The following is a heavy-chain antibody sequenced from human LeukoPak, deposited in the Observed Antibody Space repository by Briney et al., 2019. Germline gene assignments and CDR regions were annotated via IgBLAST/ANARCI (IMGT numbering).Heavy chain of an antibody. CDR3: ARALLVVEPFDY. Sequence: GASVKVSCKASGYTFTNYGISWVRQAPGQGLEWMGWISGYNGHTNYAQKLQGRVTMTTDTSTSTAYMELRSLRSDDTAVYYCARALLVVEPFDYRGQGTLVTVSS. J-gene: IGHJ4*02. CDR1: GYTFTNYG. D-gene: IGHD2-21*01. CDR2: ISGYNGHT. V-gene: IGHV1-18*01.